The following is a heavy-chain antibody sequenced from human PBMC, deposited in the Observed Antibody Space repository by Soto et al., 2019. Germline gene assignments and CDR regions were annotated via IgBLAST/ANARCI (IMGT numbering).Heavy chain of an antibody. CDR1: GGSVTSTSYY. Sequence: SETLSLTCTVSGGSVTSTSYYWSWIRQPPGKGLEWIGYMHYSGSTNYNPSLKSRVTISVDTSKNQFSLKLSSVTAADTAVYYCAKELYSSGCHDYWGRGTLVTVSS. D-gene: IGHD6-19*01. CDR2: MHYSGST. V-gene: IGHV4-61*01. CDR3: AKELYSSGCHDY. J-gene: IGHJ4*02.